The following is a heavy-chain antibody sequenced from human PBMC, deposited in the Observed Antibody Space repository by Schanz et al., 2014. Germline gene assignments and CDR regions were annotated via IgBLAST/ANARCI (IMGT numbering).Heavy chain of an antibody. CDR2: IPWNGAAI. CDR1: GFNSDDYA. J-gene: IGHJ6*03. D-gene: IGHD3-10*01. CDR3: GKGSRSGSKVMDV. V-gene: IGHV3-9*02. Sequence: EVQVVESGGGLVQPGGSLRLSCTASGFNSDDYAMHWVRQAPGKDLEWVSNIPWNGAAIGYAGSVRGRFTISRDNAKNSLYLQMNSLRPEDTALYYCGKGSRSGSKVMDVWGKGTTVTVSS.